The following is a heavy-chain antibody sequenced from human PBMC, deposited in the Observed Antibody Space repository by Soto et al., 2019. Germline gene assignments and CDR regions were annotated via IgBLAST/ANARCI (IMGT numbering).Heavy chain of an antibody. V-gene: IGHV1-8*01. J-gene: IGHJ5*02. CDR1: GYSFTNND. Sequence: GASVKVSCKDSGYSFTNNDVSWVRQATGQGLEWMGWMNPGSGDTGYAQKFQGRVTMTRDISIATAYMELSSLRSDDTAIYYCARMATFGSLNLFDPWGQGTLDNVSS. CDR2: MNPGSGDT. D-gene: IGHD3-16*01. CDR3: ARMATFGSLNLFDP.